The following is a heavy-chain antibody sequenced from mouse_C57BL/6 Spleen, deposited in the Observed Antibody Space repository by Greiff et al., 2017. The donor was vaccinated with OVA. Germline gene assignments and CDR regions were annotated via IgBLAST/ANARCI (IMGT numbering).Heavy chain of an antibody. V-gene: IGHV1-26*01. CDR2: INPNNGGT. CDR1: GYTFTDYY. Sequence: EVKLQQSGPELVKPGASVKISCKASGYTFTDYYMNWVKQSHGKSLEWIGDINPNNGGTSYNQKFKGKATLTVDKSSSTAYMELRSLTSEDSAVYYCARSGKDYWGQGTTLPVSS. D-gene: IGHD1-1*01. J-gene: IGHJ2*01. CDR3: ARSGKDY.